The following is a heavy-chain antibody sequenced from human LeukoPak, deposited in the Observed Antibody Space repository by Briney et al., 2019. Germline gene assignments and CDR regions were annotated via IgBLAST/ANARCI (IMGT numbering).Heavy chain of an antibody. D-gene: IGHD3-16*01. CDR1: GFTFSTYA. J-gene: IGHJ4*02. V-gene: IGHV3-30-3*01. CDR2: ISYDGNNK. CDR3: ARDSSLGGG. Sequence: PGRSLRLSCAASGFTFSTYAMHWVRQAPGKGLEWVAVISYDGNNKYYADSVKGRFTISRDNSKKKLYLQMNSLRDEDTAVYYCARDSSLGGGWGQGTLVTVSS.